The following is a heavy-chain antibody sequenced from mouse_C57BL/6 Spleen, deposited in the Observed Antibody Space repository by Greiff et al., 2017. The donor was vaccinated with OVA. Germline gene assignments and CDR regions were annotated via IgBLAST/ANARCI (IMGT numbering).Heavy chain of an antibody. CDR1: GYTFTSYG. D-gene: IGHD2-2*01. J-gene: IGHJ4*01. CDR3: ARGIPLATMVTTGAMDY. CDR2: IYIGNGYT. Sequence: EVQLQQSGAELVRPGSSVKMSCKTSGYTFTSYGINWVKQRPGQGLEWIGYIYIGNGYTEYNEKFKGKATLTSDTSSSTAYMQLSSLTSEDSAIYFCARGIPLATMVTTGAMDYWGQGTSVTVSS. V-gene: IGHV1-58*01.